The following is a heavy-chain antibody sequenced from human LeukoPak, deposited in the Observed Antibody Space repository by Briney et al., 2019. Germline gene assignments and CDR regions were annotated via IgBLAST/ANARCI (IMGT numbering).Heavy chain of an antibody. CDR3: ARGVLTGYYSNSGYNWFDP. V-gene: IGHV4-59*12. CDR1: GGSISSYY. D-gene: IGHD3-9*01. CDR2: IYYSGST. J-gene: IGHJ5*02. Sequence: SETLSLTCTVSGGSISSYYWSWIRQPPGKGLEWIGYIYYSGSTNYNPSLKSRVTISVDTSKNQFSLKLSSVTAADTAVYYCARGVLTGYYSNSGYNWFDPWGQGTLVTVSS.